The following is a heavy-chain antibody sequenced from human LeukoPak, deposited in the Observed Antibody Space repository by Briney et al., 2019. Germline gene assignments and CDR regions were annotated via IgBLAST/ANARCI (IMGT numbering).Heavy chain of an antibody. Sequence: SETLSLTCGVSYYAISSGFYWGWIRQPPGKGLEWIGSINYSGSTYYNPSLKSRVTISVDTSKNQFSLKLSSVTAADTAVYYCARRPQSYIDVWGKETTVTVSS. V-gene: IGHV4-38-2*01. J-gene: IGHJ6*03. CDR1: YYAISSGFY. CDR2: INYSGST. CDR3: ARRPQSYIDV. D-gene: IGHD6-6*01.